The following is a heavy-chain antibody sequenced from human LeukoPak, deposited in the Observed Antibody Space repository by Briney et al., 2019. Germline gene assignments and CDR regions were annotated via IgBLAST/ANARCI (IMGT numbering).Heavy chain of an antibody. CDR1: GLTFSNYG. CDR2: IRYDGRNK. CDR3: AKGGSNNWSFDN. D-gene: IGHD1-1*01. V-gene: IGHV3-30*02. J-gene: IGHJ4*02. Sequence: GGSQRLSCAAAGLTFSNYGMHWVRQAPGKGLQWVAYIRYDGRNKYSADSVKGRFTIYRDNSKSTLYLQMNSLRPEDTAVYYCAKGGSNNWSFDNWGQGTLVTVSS.